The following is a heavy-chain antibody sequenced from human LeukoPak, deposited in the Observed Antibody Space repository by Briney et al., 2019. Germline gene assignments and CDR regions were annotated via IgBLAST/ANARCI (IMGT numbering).Heavy chain of an antibody. J-gene: IGHJ6*02. D-gene: IGHD3-3*01. CDR1: GFTFSSYW. CDR3: ARDESGRDCWSGYYSLPYYYYGMDV. V-gene: IGHV3-7*03. CDR2: IKQDGSEK. Sequence: GGSLRLSCAASGFTFSSYWMSWVRQAPGKGLEWVANIKQDGSEKYYVDSVKGRFTISRDNAKNSLYLQMNSLRAEDTAVYYCARDESGRDCWSGYYSLPYYYYGMDVWGQGTTVTVSS.